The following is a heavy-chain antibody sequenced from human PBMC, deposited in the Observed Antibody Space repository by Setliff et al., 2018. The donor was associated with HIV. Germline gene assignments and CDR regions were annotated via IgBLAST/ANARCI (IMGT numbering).Heavy chain of an antibody. CDR3: ARDRNDFLWGSYRYTAGFDY. Sequence: ASVKVSCKASGGTFSSYAISWVRQAPGQGLEWMGGIIPNSGDTNYAQKFQGRVTMTRDTSVSTAYMNLTRLRSDDTALYYCARDRNDFLWGSYRYTAGFDYWGHGTLVTVSS. CDR2: IIPNSGDT. CDR1: GGTFSSYA. V-gene: IGHV1-2*02. D-gene: IGHD3-16*02. J-gene: IGHJ4*01.